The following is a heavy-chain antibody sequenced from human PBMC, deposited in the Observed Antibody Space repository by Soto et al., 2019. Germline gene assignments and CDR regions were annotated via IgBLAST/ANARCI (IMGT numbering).Heavy chain of an antibody. D-gene: IGHD2-15*01. CDR1: GLSVTQYA. Sequence: GGSRRLSCFVSGLSVTQYAIAWFRQAPGKGLECISTIDVLNGAWYSDSVRGRLAISRDVSRNTVYLQMGSLRVEDTAIYFCSDWRAGGPVNLDHWGPGTVVTVSS. J-gene: IGHJ4*02. V-gene: IGHV3-23*05. CDR2: IDVLNGA. CDR3: SDWRAGGPVNLDH.